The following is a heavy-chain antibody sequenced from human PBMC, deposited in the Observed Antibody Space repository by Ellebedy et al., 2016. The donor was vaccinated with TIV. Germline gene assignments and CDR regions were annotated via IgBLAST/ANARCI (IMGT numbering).Heavy chain of an antibody. D-gene: IGHD3-10*01. CDR3: ARDRSAYYASDYFYSYGLDV. J-gene: IGHJ6*02. CDR2: INPHSGDI. Sequence: AASVKVSCQASGYTFTDYYIHWVRQAPGQGLEWMGWINPHSGDIKYAQKLQGRVTMTRDTSISTVYMEVSRLKSDDPAVYYCARDRSAYYASDYFYSYGLDVWGQGTPVTVSS. V-gene: IGHV1-2*02. CDR1: GYTFTDYY.